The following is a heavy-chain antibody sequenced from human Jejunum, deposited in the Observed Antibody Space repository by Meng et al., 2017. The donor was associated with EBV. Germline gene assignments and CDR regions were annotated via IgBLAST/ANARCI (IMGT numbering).Heavy chain of an antibody. CDR3: ARRTGDYVVGY. CDR2: VHFSGIT. V-gene: IGHV4-34*02. D-gene: IGHD2-8*02. Sequence: QRQQQQWGAGLLRPTETLSLACAVYGGSFSGYYWSWVRQPPGRGLEYIGEVHFSGITNYTPSLESRVTMSVDASKNQFSLRLTSVTAADTAVYYCARRTGDYVVGYWGQGTLVTVSS. J-gene: IGHJ4*02. CDR1: GGSFSGYY.